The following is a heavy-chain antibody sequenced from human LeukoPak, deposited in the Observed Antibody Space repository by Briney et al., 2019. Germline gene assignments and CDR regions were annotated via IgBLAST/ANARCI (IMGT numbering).Heavy chain of an antibody. CDR3: ARDGNDILTGYYSL. D-gene: IGHD3-9*01. CDR1: GFTFSSYS. V-gene: IGHV3-7*01. CDR2: IKQDGSEK. J-gene: IGHJ4*02. Sequence: GGSLRLSCAPSGFTFSSYSMNWVRQAPGKGLEWVANIKQDGSEKYYVDSVKGRFTISRDNAKNSLYLQMNSLRAEDTAVYYCARDGNDILTGYYSLWGQGTLVTVSS.